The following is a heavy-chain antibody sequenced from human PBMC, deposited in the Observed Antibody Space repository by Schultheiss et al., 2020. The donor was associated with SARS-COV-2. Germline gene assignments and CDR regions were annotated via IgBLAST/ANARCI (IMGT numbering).Heavy chain of an antibody. CDR3: ASLGRFDY. J-gene: IGHJ4*02. CDR2: ISSSSSYT. D-gene: IGHD1-26*01. Sequence: GGSLRLSCAASGFTFSSYSMNWVRQAPGKGLEWVSSISSSSSYTNYADSVKGRFTISRDNAKNSLYLQMNSLRAEDTAVYYCASLGRFDYWGQGTLVTVSS. CDR1: GFTFSSYS. V-gene: IGHV3-21*01.